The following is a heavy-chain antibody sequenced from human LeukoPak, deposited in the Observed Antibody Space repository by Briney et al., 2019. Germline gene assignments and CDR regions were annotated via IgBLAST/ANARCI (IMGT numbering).Heavy chain of an antibody. CDR2: IYYSGST. CDR3: ARLVFASLDY. Sequence: SETLSLTCTVSGGSIRNYYWSWIRQPPGKGLEWIGYIYYSGSTNYNPSLKSRVTISVDTSKNQFSLKLSSVTAADTAVYYCARLVFASLDYWGQGTLVTVSS. D-gene: IGHD2-2*01. V-gene: IGHV4-59*12. J-gene: IGHJ4*02. CDR1: GGSIRNYY.